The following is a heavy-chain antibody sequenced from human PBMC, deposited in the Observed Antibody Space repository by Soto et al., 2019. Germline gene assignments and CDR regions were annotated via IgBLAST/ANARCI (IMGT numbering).Heavy chain of an antibody. J-gene: IGHJ4*02. CDR3: TSGAYYYDSSGYHYYFDY. V-gene: IGHV3-73*02. Sequence: EVQLVESGGGLVQPGGSLKLSCAASGFTFSGSAMHWVRQASGKGLEWVGRIRSKANSYATAYAASVKGRFTISRDDSKNTAYLQMNSLKTEDTAVYYCTSGAYYYDSSGYHYYFDYWGQGTLVTVSS. CDR2: IRSKANSYAT. CDR1: GFTFSGSA. D-gene: IGHD3-22*01.